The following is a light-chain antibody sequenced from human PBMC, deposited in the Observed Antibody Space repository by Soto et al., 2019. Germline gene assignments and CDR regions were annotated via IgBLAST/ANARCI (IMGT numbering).Light chain of an antibody. CDR2: GDN. Sequence: QSVLTQPPSASGTPGQRVTISCSGSGSSIGTNTVNWYRQLPGTAPKLLIYGDNQRPSGVPDRFSGSKSGTSASLAISGLQSEDEADYYCAEWDGSLNKVLFGGGTKLTVL. J-gene: IGLJ2*01. CDR1: GSSIGTNT. V-gene: IGLV1-44*01. CDR3: AEWDGSLNKVL.